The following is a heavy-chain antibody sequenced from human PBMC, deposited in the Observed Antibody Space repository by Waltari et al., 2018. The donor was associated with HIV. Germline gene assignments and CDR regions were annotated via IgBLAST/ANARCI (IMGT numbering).Heavy chain of an antibody. Sequence: QVQLVQSGAEVKKPGASVKVSCKASGYSFTDYHMHCVRQGPGQGLECVGRINPNSGGTNYAEKFQGRVTRTRDTSISTAYMDLSSLRSDDTAVYFCATGRGVVNYWGQGTLVTVSS. CDR1: GYSFTDYH. CDR3: ATGRGVVNY. D-gene: IGHD3-10*01. V-gene: IGHV1-2*06. J-gene: IGHJ4*02. CDR2: INPNSGGT.